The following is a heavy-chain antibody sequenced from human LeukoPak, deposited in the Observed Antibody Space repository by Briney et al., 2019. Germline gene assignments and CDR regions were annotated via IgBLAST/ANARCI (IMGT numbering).Heavy chain of an antibody. V-gene: IGHV5-51*01. CDR2: IYPGDSDT. CDR3: ARLSPDRYYDSSGSIDY. J-gene: IGHJ4*02. Sequence: PGESLKISCKGSGYSFTSYWIGWVRQMPGKGLGWMGIIYPGDSDTRYSPSFQGQVTIAADKSISTAYQQWSSLKASDTAMYDCARLSPDRYYDSSGSIDYWGQGTLVTVSS. D-gene: IGHD3-22*01. CDR1: GYSFTSYW.